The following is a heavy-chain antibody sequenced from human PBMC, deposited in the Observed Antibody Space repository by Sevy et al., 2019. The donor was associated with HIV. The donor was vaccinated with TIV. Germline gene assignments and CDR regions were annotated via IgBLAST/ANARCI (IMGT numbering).Heavy chain of an antibody. CDR2: ISGSSYST. CDR1: GFNFNTFA. J-gene: IGHJ3*02. V-gene: IGHV3-23*01. D-gene: IGHD2-2*01. CDR3: ARTGCSITSCLTADAFDI. Sequence: GGSLRLSCAASGFNFNTFAMSWVRQAPGKGLEWVSAISGSSYSTYYANSVKGRFTISRDNSKNTLYLQMNSLRAEDTAVYYCARTGCSITSCLTADAFDIWGQGTLVTVSS.